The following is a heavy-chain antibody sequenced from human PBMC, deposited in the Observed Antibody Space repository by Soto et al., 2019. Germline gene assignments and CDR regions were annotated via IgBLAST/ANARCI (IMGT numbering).Heavy chain of an antibody. CDR2: IWYDGSHQ. V-gene: IGHV3-33*01. J-gene: IGHJ4*02. CDR1: GFTFRSHG. CDR3: AREGYSGVAPFDC. Sequence: QVKLVESGGGVVQPGRSLRLSCAASGFTFRSHGMHWVRQAPGKGLEWVAVIWYDGSHQYYGDSVKGRFTISRDNSKNTLSLQMNSLRAEHTAISYCAREGYSGVAPFDCWGQGTLVTVSS. D-gene: IGHD2-15*01.